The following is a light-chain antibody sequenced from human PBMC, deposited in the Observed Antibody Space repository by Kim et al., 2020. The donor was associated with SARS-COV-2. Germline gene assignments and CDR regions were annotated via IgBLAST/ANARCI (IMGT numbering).Light chain of an antibody. J-gene: IGKJ1*01. CDR2: GAT. V-gene: IGKV3-20*01. CDR3: QQYDSSPRT. Sequence: PVDRATLPCIAGLRVARSDFPRSQPHPAQAPRLLDYGATSRGTGIPSRFSGSGSGTDFTLTISRLQPEDFAVYYCQQYDSSPRTFGQGTKVEIK. CDR1: LRVARSD.